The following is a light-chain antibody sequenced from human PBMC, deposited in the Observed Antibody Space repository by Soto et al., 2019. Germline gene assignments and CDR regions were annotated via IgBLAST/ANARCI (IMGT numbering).Light chain of an antibody. J-gene: IGKJ3*01. CDR3: QQYGNSPPSVT. CDR1: QSVSSGY. CDR2: GAS. V-gene: IGKV3-20*01. Sequence: EIVLTQSPNTLSFSPFETATLSFRASQSVSSGYLVWYQQKPGQAPRLLIYGASTRATGIPDRFSGSGSGTDFTLTISRLEPEDFAVYYCQQYGNSPPSVTFGPGTKVDIK.